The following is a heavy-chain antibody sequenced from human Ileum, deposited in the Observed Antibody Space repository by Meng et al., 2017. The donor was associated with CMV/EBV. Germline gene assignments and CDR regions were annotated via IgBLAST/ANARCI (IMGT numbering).Heavy chain of an antibody. V-gene: IGHV4-34*01. CDR1: GGSFNDYY. D-gene: IGHD4-23*01. J-gene: IGHJ5*02. CDR3: ARYGRCNGNSFYCFDP. Sequence: QVRRLHWGSGLFKRLETRSPPGAVYGGSFNDYYWTWLRQPPGKGLEWIGEIDQSGYHKFNPSLSSRATISRDTSNNQFSLRLNSVTAADTALYYCARYGRCNGNSFYCFDPWGQGTLVTVSS. CDR2: IDQSGYH.